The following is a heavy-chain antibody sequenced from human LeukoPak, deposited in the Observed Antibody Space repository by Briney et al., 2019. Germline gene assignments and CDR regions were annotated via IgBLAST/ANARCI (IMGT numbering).Heavy chain of an antibody. CDR2: IYTSGST. D-gene: IGHD1-26*01. CDR1: GGSISSYY. J-gene: IGHJ3*02. V-gene: IGHV4-4*07. Sequence: SETLSLTCTVSGGSISSYYWSWLRQPAGKGLEWIGRIYTSGSTNYNPSLKSRVTMSVDTSKNQFSLKLSSVTAADTAVYYCAGGATPGAFDIWGQGTMVTVPS. CDR3: AGGATPGAFDI.